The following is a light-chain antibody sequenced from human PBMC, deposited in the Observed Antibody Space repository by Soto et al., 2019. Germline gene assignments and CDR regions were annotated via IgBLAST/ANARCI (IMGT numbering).Light chain of an antibody. CDR1: QSISNW. CDR3: QQYNSYPYT. J-gene: IGKJ2*01. V-gene: IGKV1-5*03. CDR2: TAS. Sequence: DIPMTQSPSTLSASVGDRVTITCRASQSISNWLAWYQQKPGKAPQLLIHTASSLESGVLSRFSGSGSGTEFTLTISSLQPDDFATYYCQQYNSYPYTFGQGTKLEIK.